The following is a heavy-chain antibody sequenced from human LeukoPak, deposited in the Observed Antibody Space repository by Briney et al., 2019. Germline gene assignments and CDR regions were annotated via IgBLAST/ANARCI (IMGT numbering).Heavy chain of an antibody. CDR2: IHYSGST. Sequence: SETLSLTCTVSGGSLSGFYWSWVRQPPGKGLECIGYIHYSGSTSYVPSLKSRARISLDTSKNQFSLGLNSVTAADTAVYYCARLGLRTETHSIPDYWGLGTLVTVSS. D-gene: IGHD2-21*01. J-gene: IGHJ4*02. V-gene: IGHV4-59*08. CDR3: ARLGLRTETHSIPDY. CDR1: GGSLSGFY.